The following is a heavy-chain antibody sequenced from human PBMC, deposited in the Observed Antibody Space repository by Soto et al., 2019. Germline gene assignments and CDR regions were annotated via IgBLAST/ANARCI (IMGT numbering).Heavy chain of an antibody. CDR1: GGSISSGAYY. V-gene: IGHV4-30-4*01. CDR2: IYYSGST. CDR3: ARDNYGDTYYFDY. D-gene: IGHD4-17*01. Sequence: SETLSLTCTVSGGSISSGAYYWSWVRQPPGKCLEWIGYIYYSGSTYYNPSLKSRVTISVDTSKNQFSLKLSSVTATDTAVYYCARDNYGDTYYFDYWGQGTLVTISS. J-gene: IGHJ4*02.